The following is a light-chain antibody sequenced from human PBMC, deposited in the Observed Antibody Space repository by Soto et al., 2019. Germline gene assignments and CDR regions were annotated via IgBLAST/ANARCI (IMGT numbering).Light chain of an antibody. J-gene: IGLJ2*01. V-gene: IGLV1-40*01. CDR2: GNS. Sequence: QSVLTQPPSVSGAPGLRVTISCTGSSSNIGAVYDVHWYQQLPGTAPKLLIYGNSNRPSGVPDRFSGSKSGTSASLAITGLQAEDEADYYCQSYDSSLSAVVFGGGTKVTVL. CDR1: SSNIGAVYD. CDR3: QSYDSSLSAVV.